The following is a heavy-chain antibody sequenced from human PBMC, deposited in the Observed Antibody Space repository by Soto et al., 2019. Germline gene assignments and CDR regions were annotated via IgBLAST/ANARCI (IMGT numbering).Heavy chain of an antibody. V-gene: IGHV3-48*02. D-gene: IGHD3-10*01. J-gene: IGHJ4*02. Sequence: GGSLRLSCAASGFTFSSYAMSWVRQAPGKGLEWVSYINSAGSTIHYANSVKGRFTISRDNAKKSLFLHMSALRDEDSAVYYCARGSPEYGTGSPLESWGQGTLVTVSS. CDR2: INSAGSTI. CDR3: ARGSPEYGTGSPLES. CDR1: GFTFSSYA.